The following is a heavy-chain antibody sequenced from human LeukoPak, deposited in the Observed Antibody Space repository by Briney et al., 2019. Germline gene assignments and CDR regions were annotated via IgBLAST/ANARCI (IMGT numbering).Heavy chain of an antibody. V-gene: IGHV3-64D*06. CDR3: VKEAYRVSHNDY. CDR1: GFTFSVHV. J-gene: IGHJ4*02. D-gene: IGHD3-16*02. Sequence: GGSLRLSCSASGFTFSVHVIHWVRQAPGGGLEFVSAISSNGHDTYYVDSVKARFTISRDNSQNTVYLQMSSLRTDDTAVYYCVKEAYRVSHNDYWGQGTLVTVSS. CDR2: ISSNGHDT.